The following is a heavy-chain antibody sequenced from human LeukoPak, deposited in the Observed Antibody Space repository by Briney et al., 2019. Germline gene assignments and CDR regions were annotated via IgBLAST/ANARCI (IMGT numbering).Heavy chain of an antibody. Sequence: SETLPLTCTVSGGSISSCYWSWIRQPPGKGLEWIGYIYYSGSTNYNPSLKSRVTISVDTSKNQFSLKLSSVTAADTAVYYCARGDPVEMATMPWLFDYWGQGTLVTVSS. D-gene: IGHD5-24*01. CDR1: GGSISSCY. V-gene: IGHV4-59*01. J-gene: IGHJ4*02. CDR2: IYYSGST. CDR3: ARGDPVEMATMPWLFDY.